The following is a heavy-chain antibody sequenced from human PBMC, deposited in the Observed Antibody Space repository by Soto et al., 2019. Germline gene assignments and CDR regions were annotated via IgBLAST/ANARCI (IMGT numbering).Heavy chain of an antibody. D-gene: IGHD3-10*01. J-gene: IGHJ5*02. V-gene: IGHV1-8*01. CDR1: GYTFTSYD. Sequence: QVQLVQSGAEVKKPGASVKVSCKASGYTFTSYDINWVRQATGQGLDWMGWMNPNSGNTGYAQKFQGRDTMTRNTSISTAYMELSSLRSEDTAVYYCARAGDYYGSGSYGTPLDWFVPWGLGTLVTVSS. CDR2: MNPNSGNT. CDR3: ARAGDYYGSGSYGTPLDWFVP.